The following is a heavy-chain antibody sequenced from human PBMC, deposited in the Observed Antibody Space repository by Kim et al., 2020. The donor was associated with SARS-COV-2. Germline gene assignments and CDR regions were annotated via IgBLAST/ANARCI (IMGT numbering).Heavy chain of an antibody. Sequence: TNYNPSLKSRVTISVDTSKNQFSLKLSSVTAADTAVYYCARDNDSSGYAYWGQGTLVTVSS. J-gene: IGHJ4*02. V-gene: IGHV4-59*01. CDR2: T. CDR3: ARDNDSSGYAY. D-gene: IGHD3-22*01.